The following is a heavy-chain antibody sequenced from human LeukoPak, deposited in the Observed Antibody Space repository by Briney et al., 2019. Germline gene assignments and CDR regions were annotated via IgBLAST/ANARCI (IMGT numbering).Heavy chain of an antibody. Sequence: GGSLRLSCAASGFTFSSYAMSWVRQAPGKGLEWVSAISGSGGSTYYADSVKGRFTISRDNSKNTLYLQMNSLRAEDTAVYYCAREGARTYYYDSSGYSPGLGYYYYGMDVWGQGTTVTVSS. J-gene: IGHJ6*02. CDR1: GFTFSSYA. D-gene: IGHD3-22*01. CDR2: ISGSGGST. CDR3: AREGARTYYYDSSGYSPGLGYYYYGMDV. V-gene: IGHV3-23*01.